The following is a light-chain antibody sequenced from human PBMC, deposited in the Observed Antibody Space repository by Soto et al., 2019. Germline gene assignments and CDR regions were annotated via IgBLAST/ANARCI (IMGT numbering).Light chain of an antibody. CDR1: QSVSGW. J-gene: IGKJ1*01. CDR3: QQYDTYPWT. V-gene: IGKV1-5*01. Sequence: DIQMTQSPSTLSASVGDRLTITCRASQSVSGWLAWYQQKPGKAPNLLIYAASSLESGVQSRFSGSGSVTEFALTISSVQPDDFATYYCQQYDTYPWTFGQGTKVEIK. CDR2: AAS.